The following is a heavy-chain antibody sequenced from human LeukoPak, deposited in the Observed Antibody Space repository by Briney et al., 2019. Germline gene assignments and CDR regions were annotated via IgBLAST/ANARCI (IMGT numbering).Heavy chain of an antibody. CDR1: GFTFRTYS. V-gene: IGHV3-30*18. CDR3: AKEPDQSSGSYYAFDI. Sequence: PGGSLRLSCAASGFTFRTYSIHWVRQAPGKGLEWVTVVSADGRTQLYSDSVKGRFTVSRDNSLNTLHLQMNSLKTEDTAVYYCAKEPDQSSGSYYAFDIWGQGTMVTVSS. D-gene: IGHD1-26*01. J-gene: IGHJ3*02. CDR2: VSADGRTQ.